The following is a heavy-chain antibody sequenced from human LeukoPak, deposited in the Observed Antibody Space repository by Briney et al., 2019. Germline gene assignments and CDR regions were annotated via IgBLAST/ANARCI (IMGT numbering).Heavy chain of an antibody. CDR3: ARDLRTPSDTNIAIDY. V-gene: IGHV3-74*01. Sequence: GGSLRLSCAASGFTFSSYWMHWVRQAPGKGLVWVSRIKSDGSSASYGDSVKGRFTISRDNAKNTLYLQRNSLRAEDTAVYYCARDLRTPSDTNIAIDYWGQGTLVTVSS. CDR1: GFTFSSYW. CDR2: IKSDGSSA. D-gene: IGHD4-23*01. J-gene: IGHJ4*02.